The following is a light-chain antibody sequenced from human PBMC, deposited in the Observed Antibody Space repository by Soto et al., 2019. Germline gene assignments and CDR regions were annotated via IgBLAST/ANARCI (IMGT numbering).Light chain of an antibody. CDR2: EVN. CDR3: SSYRSSNTLCV. J-gene: IGLJ1*01. Sequence: QSALTQPASVSGSPGQSITISCSGTSSDIGNYNYVSWYQQHPGKAPKLMIYEVNTRPSGVSNRFSGSKSGNTASLTISGLQAEDEADYYCSSYRSSNTLCVFGTGTKLTVL. CDR1: SSDIGNYNY. V-gene: IGLV2-14*01.